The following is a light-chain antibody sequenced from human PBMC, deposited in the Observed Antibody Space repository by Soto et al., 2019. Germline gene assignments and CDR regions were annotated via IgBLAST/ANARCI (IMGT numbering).Light chain of an antibody. J-gene: IGLJ1*01. CDR1: SSDVGGYNY. V-gene: IGLV2-14*01. Sequence: QSALTQPASVSGSPGQSITISCTGTSSDVGGYNYVSWYQQHPGKAPKLIIYDVSNRPSGFSNRLSGSKSGNTASLTISGLQAEDLADYYCSSYTSTSTPFVFVTGTMVTVL. CDR2: DVS. CDR3: SSYTSTSTPFV.